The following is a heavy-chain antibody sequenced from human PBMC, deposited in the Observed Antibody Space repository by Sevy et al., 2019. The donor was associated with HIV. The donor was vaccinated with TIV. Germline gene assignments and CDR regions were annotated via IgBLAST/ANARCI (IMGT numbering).Heavy chain of an antibody. D-gene: IGHD2-2*01. Sequence: GGSLRLSCAASGFPFSSYAMNWVRQAPGKGLEWVSAISGSGGGPYYAESVKGRFTISRDNSKNTLYLQMNSLRSEDTAIYYCAKDRVAVVGDAFDSWGQGTMVTVSS. CDR2: ISGSGGGP. J-gene: IGHJ3*02. CDR1: GFPFSSYA. V-gene: IGHV3-23*01. CDR3: AKDRVAVVGDAFDS.